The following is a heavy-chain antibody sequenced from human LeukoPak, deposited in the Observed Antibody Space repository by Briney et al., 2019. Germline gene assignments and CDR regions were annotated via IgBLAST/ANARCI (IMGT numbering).Heavy chain of an antibody. CDR2: INPNSGGT. Sequence: ASVKVSCKASGYTFTGYYMHWVRQAPGQGLEWMGRINPNSGGTNYAQKFQGRVTMTRDTSISTAYMELSRLRSDDTAVYYCARVDSGSYYYYYYYMDVWGKGTTVTVSS. CDR1: GYTFTGYY. D-gene: IGHD1-26*01. CDR3: ARVDSGSYYYYYYYMDV. J-gene: IGHJ6*03. V-gene: IGHV1-2*06.